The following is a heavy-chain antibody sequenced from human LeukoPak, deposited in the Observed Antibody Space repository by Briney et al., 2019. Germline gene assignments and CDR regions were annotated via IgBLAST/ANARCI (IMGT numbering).Heavy chain of an antibody. CDR2: ISGSGGST. Sequence: GGSLRLSCAASGFTFSSYAMSWVRQAPGKGLEWVSAISGSGGSTYYADSVKGRFTISRDNSKNTLYLQMNSLRAEDTAVYYCARRGYYDFWSGTYYYMDVWGKGTTVTVSS. CDR3: ARRGYYDFWSGTYYYMDV. D-gene: IGHD3-3*01. CDR1: GFTFSSYA. V-gene: IGHV3-23*01. J-gene: IGHJ6*03.